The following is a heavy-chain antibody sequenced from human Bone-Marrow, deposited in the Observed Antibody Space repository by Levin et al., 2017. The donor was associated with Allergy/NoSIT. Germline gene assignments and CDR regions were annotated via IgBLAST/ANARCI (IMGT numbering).Heavy chain of an antibody. V-gene: IGHV3-9*02. D-gene: IGHD3-16*01. CDR3: IKDLTPGGADV. CDR2: IILNTRKV. J-gene: IGHJ6*02. CDR1: GVTSNDYG. Sequence: SLKISCAASGVTSNDYGMHWVRQAPGKGLEWVSGIILNTRKVGYADFVRGRFTISADNAKNILYLEMNSLRSEDTASYYCIKDLTPGGADVWGQGTTVTVSS.